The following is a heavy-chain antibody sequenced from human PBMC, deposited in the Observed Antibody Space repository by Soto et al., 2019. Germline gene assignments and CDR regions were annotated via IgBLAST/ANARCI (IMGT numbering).Heavy chain of an antibody. Sequence: ASVKVSCKASGYTFTSYDINWVRQATGQGLEWMGWMNPNSGNTGYAQKFQGRVTMTRNTSISTAYMELSSLRSEDTAVYYCARMSAREYCTNGVCYGGYYFDYWGQGTLVTVSS. CDR3: ARMSAREYCTNGVCYGGYYFDY. CDR1: GYTFTSYD. J-gene: IGHJ4*02. D-gene: IGHD2-8*01. CDR2: MNPNSGNT. V-gene: IGHV1-8*01.